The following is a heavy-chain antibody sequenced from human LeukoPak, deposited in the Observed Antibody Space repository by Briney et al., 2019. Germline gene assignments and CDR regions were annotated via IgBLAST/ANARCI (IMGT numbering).Heavy chain of an antibody. J-gene: IGHJ3*02. D-gene: IGHD6-13*01. Sequence: ASVKFSCKASGYTFTNYGISWVRQAPGQGLEWMGWVSTFNGNTNYAQTFQGRVTMTTDTSTSTAYMELRSLRSDDTAVYYCARVYLNKDGSWSRVDIWGQGTMVTVSS. CDR3: ARVYLNKDGSWSRVDI. CDR2: VSTFNGNT. CDR1: GYTFTNYG. V-gene: IGHV1-18*01.